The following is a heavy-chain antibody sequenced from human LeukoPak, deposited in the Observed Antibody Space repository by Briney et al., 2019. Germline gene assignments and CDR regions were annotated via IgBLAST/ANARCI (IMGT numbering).Heavy chain of an antibody. Sequence: GASVKVSCKASNYTFTSYGISWVRQAPGQGLEWMAWINAYNGDTNYAQKFQGRVTMTTDTSTSTAYMELRSLRSDDTAVYYCARLRALLWFGSTTNDAFDIWGQGTMVTVSS. CDR3: ARLRALLWFGSTTNDAFDI. V-gene: IGHV1-18*01. CDR1: NYTFTSYG. J-gene: IGHJ3*02. D-gene: IGHD3-10*01. CDR2: INAYNGDT.